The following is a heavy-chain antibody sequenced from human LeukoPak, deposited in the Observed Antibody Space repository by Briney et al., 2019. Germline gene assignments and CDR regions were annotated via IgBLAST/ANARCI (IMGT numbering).Heavy chain of an antibody. V-gene: IGHV4-39*07. CDR2: IYYSGST. CDR1: GGSISSSSYY. J-gene: IGHJ5*02. D-gene: IGHD5-12*01. CDR3: ARAARAIRWFDP. Sequence: SETLSLTCTVSGGSISSSSYYWGWIRQPPGKGLEWIGSIYYSGSTYYNPSLKSRVTISVDTSKNQFSLKLSSVTAADTAVYYCARAARAIRWFDPWGQGTLVTVSS.